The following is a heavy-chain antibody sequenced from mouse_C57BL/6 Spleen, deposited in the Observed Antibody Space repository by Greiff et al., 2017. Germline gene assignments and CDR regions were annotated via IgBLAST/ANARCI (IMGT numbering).Heavy chain of an antibody. Sequence: QVQLQQSGPELVKPGASVKISCKASGYAFSSSWMNWVKQRPGKGLEWIGRIYPGDGDTNYNGKFKGKATLTADKSSSTAYMQLSSLTSEDSAVYFCARSGESLYYIDYWGQGTTLTVSS. D-gene: IGHD3-1*01. CDR1: GYAFSSSW. CDR3: ARSGESLYYIDY. J-gene: IGHJ2*01. V-gene: IGHV1-82*01. CDR2: IYPGDGDT.